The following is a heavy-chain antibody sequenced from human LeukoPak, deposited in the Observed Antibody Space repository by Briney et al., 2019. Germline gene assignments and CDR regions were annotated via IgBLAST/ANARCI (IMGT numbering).Heavy chain of an antibody. Sequence: GGSLRLSCAASGFTFSSYWMSWVRQAPGKGLEWVANIKQDGSEKYYVDSVKGRFTISRDNAKNSLYLQMNSLRAEDTAVYYCARDRSIAAAGHVYWGQGTLVTVSS. J-gene: IGHJ4*02. V-gene: IGHV3-7*01. CDR3: ARDRSIAAAGHVY. CDR1: GFTFSSYW. CDR2: IKQDGSEK. D-gene: IGHD6-13*01.